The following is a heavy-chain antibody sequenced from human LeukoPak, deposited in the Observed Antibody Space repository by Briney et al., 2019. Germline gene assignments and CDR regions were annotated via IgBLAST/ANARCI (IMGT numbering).Heavy chain of an antibody. CDR1: GFTFSSYG. D-gene: IGHD3-3*01. V-gene: IGHV3-30*03. J-gene: IGHJ4*02. CDR2: ISYDGSNK. CDR3: ARVGLRLSRGGLDY. Sequence: PGRSLRLSCAASGFTFSSYGMHWVRQAPGKGLEWVAVISYDGSNKYYADSVKGRYTISRDNSKNTLYLQMNSLRAEDTAVYYCARVGLRLSRGGLDYWGQGTLVTVSS.